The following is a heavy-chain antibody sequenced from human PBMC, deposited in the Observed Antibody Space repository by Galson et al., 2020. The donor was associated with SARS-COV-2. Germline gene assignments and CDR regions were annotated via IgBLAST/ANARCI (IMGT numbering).Heavy chain of an antibody. Sequence: SETLSLTCTVSGDSVTGTTYYWNWIRQPAGKGLEWIGHIYSSGSANYNPSLKSQATISVDTSKSHFSLTLSSVTAADTAVYYCAGYDFWSASYSWGQGTLVTVSS. CDR1: GDSVTGTTYY. D-gene: IGHD3-3*01. CDR2: IYSSGSA. V-gene: IGHV4-61*09. CDR3: AGYDFWSASYS. J-gene: IGHJ4*02.